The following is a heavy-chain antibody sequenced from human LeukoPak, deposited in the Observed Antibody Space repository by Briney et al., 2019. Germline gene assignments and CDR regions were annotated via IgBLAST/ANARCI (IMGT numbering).Heavy chain of an antibody. V-gene: IGHV3-53*04. J-gene: IGHJ3*02. D-gene: IGHD4-17*01. CDR2: IYSGGST. CDR1: GFTVSSNY. Sequence: GGSLRLSCAASGFTVSSNYMSWVRQAPGKGLEWASVIYSGGSTYYADSVKGRFTISRHNSKNTLYLQMNSLRAEDTAVYYCARYGDYGSDAFDIWGQGTMVTVSS. CDR3: ARYGDYGSDAFDI.